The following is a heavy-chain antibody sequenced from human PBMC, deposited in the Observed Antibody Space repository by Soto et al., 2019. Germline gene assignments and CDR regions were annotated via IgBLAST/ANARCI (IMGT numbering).Heavy chain of an antibody. CDR2: ISAYNVHT. Sequence: ASVKVSFKASRYTFTMYCISWVLQAPGQWLGLMGWISAYNVHTNYAQKLHGRVTMTTDTSTSTAYMELRSLRSDDTAVYYCARELEYWGKRNLVTVSS. V-gene: IGHV1-18*01. J-gene: IGHJ4*02. CDR1: RYTFTMYC. CDR3: ARELEY.